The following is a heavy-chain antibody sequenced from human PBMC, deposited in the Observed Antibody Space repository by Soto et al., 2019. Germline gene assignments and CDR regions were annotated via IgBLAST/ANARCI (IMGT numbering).Heavy chain of an antibody. J-gene: IGHJ6*02. D-gene: IGHD5-12*01. CDR2: IYYSGTT. V-gene: IGHV4-59*01. CDR3: ARENLRSRMDV. CDR1: GGSINNYY. Sequence: SETLSLTCTVSGGSINNYYWSWIRQPPGKGLEWTGYIYYSGTTTYNPSLKSRVTISVDTSKNQFSLKLSSVTAADTAVYYCARENLRSRMDVWGQGTTVTVSS.